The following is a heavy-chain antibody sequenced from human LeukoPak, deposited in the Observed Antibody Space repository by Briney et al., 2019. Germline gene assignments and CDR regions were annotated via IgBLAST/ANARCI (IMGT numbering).Heavy chain of an antibody. V-gene: IGHV4-39*01. CDR3: ARLVGAATDPFDY. CDR2: IYYSGTT. Sequence: SETLSLTCTVSGASISGSRYYWGWIRQPPGKGLEWIGTIYYSGTTYYNPSLKSRVTISIDTSKNQFSLKLNSVTAADTAVYYCARLVGAATDPFDYWGQGTLVTVSS. J-gene: IGHJ4*02. CDR1: GASISGSRYY. D-gene: IGHD1-26*01.